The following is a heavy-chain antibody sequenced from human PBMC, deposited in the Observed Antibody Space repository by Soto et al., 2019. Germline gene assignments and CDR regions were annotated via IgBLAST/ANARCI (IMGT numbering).Heavy chain of an antibody. D-gene: IGHD3-9*01. Sequence: TGGSLRLSCAASGFTFSSYGMHWVRQAPGKGLEWVAVIWYDGSNKYYADSVKGRFTISRDNSKNTLYLQMNSLRAEDTAVYYCARDLSHYDILTGLDYWGQGTLVTVSS. J-gene: IGHJ4*02. CDR3: ARDLSHYDILTGLDY. CDR2: IWYDGSNK. CDR1: GFTFSSYG. V-gene: IGHV3-33*01.